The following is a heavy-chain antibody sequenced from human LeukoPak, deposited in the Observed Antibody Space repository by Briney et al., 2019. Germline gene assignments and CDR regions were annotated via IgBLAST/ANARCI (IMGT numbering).Heavy chain of an antibody. Sequence: GGSLRLSCAASEFSVGSNYMTWVRQAPGKGLEWVSLIYSGGSTYYADSVKGRFTISRDNSKNTLYLQMNSLRAEDTAVYYCAKGTMGRGFGYWGQGTLVTVSS. CDR2: IYSGGST. CDR1: EFSVGSNY. J-gene: IGHJ4*02. D-gene: IGHD3-10*01. V-gene: IGHV3-53*01. CDR3: AKGTMGRGFGY.